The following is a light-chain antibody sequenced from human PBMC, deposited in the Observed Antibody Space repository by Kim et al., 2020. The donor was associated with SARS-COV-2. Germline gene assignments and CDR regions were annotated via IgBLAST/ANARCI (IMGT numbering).Light chain of an antibody. J-gene: IGKJ1*01. CDR3: QQYDSHSHT. CDR1: GSINSW. CDR2: EAT. Sequence: ASVGDRVTITCRASGSINSWLAWYQQKPGKGPKLLIYEATSLERGVPSRFSGSGSGTEFTLTISSLQPDDFATYYCQQYDSHSHTFGQGTKVDIK. V-gene: IGKV1-5*01.